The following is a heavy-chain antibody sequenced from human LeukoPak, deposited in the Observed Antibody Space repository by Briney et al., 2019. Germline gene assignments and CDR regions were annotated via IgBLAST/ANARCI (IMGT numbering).Heavy chain of an antibody. CDR3: ARAAGMKDSSGYYSLGYFDY. J-gene: IGHJ4*02. Sequence: SETLSLTCTVSGGSISSYYWSWIRQPAGKGLEWIGRIYTSGSTNYNPSLKSRVTMSVDTSKNHFSLRLSFVTAADTAVYYCARAAGMKDSSGYYSLGYFDYWGQGTLVTVSS. V-gene: IGHV4-4*07. D-gene: IGHD3-22*01. CDR1: GGSISSYY. CDR2: IYTSGST.